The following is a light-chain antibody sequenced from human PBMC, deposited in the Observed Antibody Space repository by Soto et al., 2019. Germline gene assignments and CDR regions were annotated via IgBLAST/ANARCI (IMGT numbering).Light chain of an antibody. V-gene: IGLV2-11*01. CDR2: DVS. J-gene: IGLJ1*01. CDR1: SSEVGRYNY. Sequence: QSVLTQPRSVSGPPGQSVTISCTGTSSEVGRYNYVSWYQHHPGKAPKLMIYDVSTRPSGVPDRFSGSKSGTTASLTISGLQAEDEADYYCCSYAGSPYVFGTGTKVTVL. CDR3: CSYAGSPYV.